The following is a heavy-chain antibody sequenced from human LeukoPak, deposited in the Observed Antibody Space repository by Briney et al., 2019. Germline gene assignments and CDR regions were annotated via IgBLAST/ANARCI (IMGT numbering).Heavy chain of an antibody. CDR1: GFTFSDYS. D-gene: IGHD5-18*01. Sequence: GGSLRLSCAASGFTFSDYSMSWVRQAPGKGLEWISYISSSSYSIYYSDSVKRRFTISRDNAKNSLYLQMNSLRAEDTAVYYCLRYNYGYYFDYWGQGTLVTVSS. J-gene: IGHJ4*02. V-gene: IGHV3-48*01. CDR3: LRYNYGYYFDY. CDR2: ISSSSYSI.